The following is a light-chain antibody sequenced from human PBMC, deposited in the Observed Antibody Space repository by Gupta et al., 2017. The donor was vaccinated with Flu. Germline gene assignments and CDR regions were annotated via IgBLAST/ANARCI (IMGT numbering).Light chain of an antibody. CDR2: GVS. V-gene: IGKV1-9*01. CDR3: QQLNSYPLT. CDR1: QYVSSY. J-gene: IGKJ4*01. Sequence: DIQLTQSPSFLSASVGDRVTITCRASQYVSSYLAWYQQKPGRAPKLLIYGVSTLQSGVPSRFSGSGSGTEFTLTISSLQPEDFATYYCQQLNSYPLTFGGGTKVEIK.